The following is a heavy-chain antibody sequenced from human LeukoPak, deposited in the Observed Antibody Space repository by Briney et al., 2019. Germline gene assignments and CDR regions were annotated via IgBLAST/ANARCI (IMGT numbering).Heavy chain of an antibody. CDR3: ASITMVRGVSIGGFDY. D-gene: IGHD3-10*01. J-gene: IGHJ4*02. CDR1: GFTFSSCA. Sequence: GGSLRLSCAASGFTFSSCAMHWVRQAPGKGLEWVAVISYDGSNKYYADSVKGRFTISRDNSKNTLYLQMNSLRAEDTAVYYCASITMVRGVSIGGFDYWGQGTLVTVSS. V-gene: IGHV3-30-3*01. CDR2: ISYDGSNK.